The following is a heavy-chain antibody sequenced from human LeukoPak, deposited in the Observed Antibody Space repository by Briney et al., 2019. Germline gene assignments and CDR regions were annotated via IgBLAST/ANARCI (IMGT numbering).Heavy chain of an antibody. D-gene: IGHD3-10*01. CDR3: ARGSPHWF. J-gene: IGHJ4*02. V-gene: IGHV4-34*01. CDR1: GGSFSGYY. CDR2: INHSGST. Sequence: PSETLSLTCAVYGGSFSGYYWSWIRQPPGKGLEWIGEINHSGSTNYNPSLKSRVTISVDTSKNQFSLKLSSVTAADTAVYYCARGSPHWFWGQGTLVTVSS.